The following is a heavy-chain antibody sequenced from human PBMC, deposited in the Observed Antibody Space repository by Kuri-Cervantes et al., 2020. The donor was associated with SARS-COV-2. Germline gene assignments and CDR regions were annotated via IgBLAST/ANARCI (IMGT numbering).Heavy chain of an antibody. CDR1: GYSISSGYY. V-gene: IGHV4-38-2*01. CDR3: ARHIAARSPFDY. Sequence: SQTLSLTCAVSGYSISSGYYWGWVRQPPGKGLEWIGSIYHSGSTYYNPSLMSRVTISVDTSKNQFSLKLSSVTAADTAVYYCARHIAARSPFDYWGQGTLVTVSS. J-gene: IGHJ4*02. CDR2: IYHSGST. D-gene: IGHD6-6*01.